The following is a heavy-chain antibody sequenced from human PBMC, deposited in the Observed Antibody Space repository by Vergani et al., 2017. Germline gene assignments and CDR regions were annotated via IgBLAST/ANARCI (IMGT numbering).Heavy chain of an antibody. D-gene: IGHD6-13*01. J-gene: IGHJ4*02. CDR1: GFTFSSYD. CDR3: ARSSSWYIYFDY. V-gene: IGHV3-13*01. CDR2: IGTAGDT. Sequence: EVQLVESGGGLVQPGGSLRLSCAASGFTFSSYDMHWVHQATGKGLEWVSAIGTAGDTYYPGSVKGRFTISRENAKNSLYLQMNSPRAEDTALYYCARSSSWYIYFDYWGQGTLVTVSS.